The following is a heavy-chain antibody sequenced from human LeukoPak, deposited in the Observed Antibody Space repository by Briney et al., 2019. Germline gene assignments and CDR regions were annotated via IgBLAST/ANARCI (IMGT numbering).Heavy chain of an antibody. Sequence: GGSLRLSCAASGFTFRSYAMKWVRQAPGKGLECVSGISGRGSSTSYADSVKGRFTIPRDNSKNTLYLQMNSLRAEDTAVYYCAKSLYGGMDVWGRGTTVTVSS. D-gene: IGHD3-16*02. J-gene: IGHJ6*04. V-gene: IGHV3-23*01. CDR1: GFTFRSYA. CDR2: ISGRGSST. CDR3: AKSLYGGMDV.